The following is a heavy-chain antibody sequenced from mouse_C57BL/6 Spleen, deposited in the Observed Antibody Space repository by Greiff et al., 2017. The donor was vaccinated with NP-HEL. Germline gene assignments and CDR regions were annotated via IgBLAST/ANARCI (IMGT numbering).Heavy chain of an antibody. D-gene: IGHD2-4*01. CDR1: GYTFTSYW. V-gene: IGHV1-59*01. CDR2: IDPSDSYP. J-gene: IGHJ4*01. Sequence: QVQLQQPGAELVRPGTSVKLSCKASGYTFTSYWMHWVKQRPGQGLEWIGVIDPSDSYPNYNQKFKGKATLTVDTSSSTAYMQLSSLTSEDSAVYYCARWADDYPSYAMDYWGQGTSVTVSS. CDR3: ARWADDYPSYAMDY.